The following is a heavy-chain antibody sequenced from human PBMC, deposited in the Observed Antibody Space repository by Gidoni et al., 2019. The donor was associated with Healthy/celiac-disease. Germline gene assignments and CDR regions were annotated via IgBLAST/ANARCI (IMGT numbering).Heavy chain of an antibody. CDR1: GGSFSGDY. J-gene: IGHJ4*02. D-gene: IGHD6-6*01. CDR2: INHSGST. Sequence: QVQLQQWGAGLLKPSETLSLTCAVYGGSFSGDYWSWIRPPPGKGLEWIGEINHSGSTNYNPSLKSRVTISVDTSKNQFSLKLSSVTAADTAVYYCARAPSKIAARPLNYWGQGTLVTVSS. V-gene: IGHV4-34*01. CDR3: ARAPSKIAARPLNY.